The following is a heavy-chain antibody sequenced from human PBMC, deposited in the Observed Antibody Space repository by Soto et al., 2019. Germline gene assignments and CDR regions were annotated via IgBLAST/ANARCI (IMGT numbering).Heavy chain of an antibody. CDR3: ARVPGP. CDR2: IYYSGST. V-gene: IGHV4-31*03. CDR1: GGSISSGGYS. J-gene: IGHJ5*02. Sequence: SETLSLTCTVSGGSISSGGYSWTWIRQHPGKGLEWIGYIYYSGSTYYKPSLKSRVTISVDTSKDQFSLKLSSVTAADTAVYYCARVPGPWGQGTLVTVS.